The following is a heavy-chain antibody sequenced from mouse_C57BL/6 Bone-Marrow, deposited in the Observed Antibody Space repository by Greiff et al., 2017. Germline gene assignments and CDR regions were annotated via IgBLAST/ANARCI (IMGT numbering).Heavy chain of an antibody. CDR2: IYPRSGNT. CDR1: GYTFTSYG. CDR3: AKDSSGYVWFAY. V-gene: IGHV1-81*01. J-gene: IGHJ3*01. Sequence: VQLQQSGAELARPGASVKLSCKASGYTFTSYGISWVKQRTGQGLEWIGEIYPRSGNTYYNEKFKGKATLTADKSSSPAYMELRSLTSEDSAVYFCAKDSSGYVWFAYWGQGTLVTVSA. D-gene: IGHD3-2*02.